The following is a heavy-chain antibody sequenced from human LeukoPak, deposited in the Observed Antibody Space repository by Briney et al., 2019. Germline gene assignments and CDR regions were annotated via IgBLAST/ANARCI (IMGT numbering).Heavy chain of an antibody. D-gene: IGHD2-15*01. CDR2: INHSGST. V-gene: IGHV4-34*01. Sequence: PSETLSLTCAVYGGSFSGYYWSWIRQPPGKGLEWIGEINHSGSTNYNPSLKSRVTISVDTSKNQFSLKLSSVTAADTAVYYCASGSVVAAIDYWGQGTLVTVSS. CDR1: GGSFSGYY. J-gene: IGHJ4*02. CDR3: ASGSVVAAIDY.